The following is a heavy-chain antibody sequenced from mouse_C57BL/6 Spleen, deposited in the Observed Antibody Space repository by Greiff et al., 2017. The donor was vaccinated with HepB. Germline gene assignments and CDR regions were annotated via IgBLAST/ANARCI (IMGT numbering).Heavy chain of an antibody. CDR2: IDPSDSYT. J-gene: IGHJ3*01. V-gene: IGHV1-50*01. Sequence: QVQLQQPGAELVKPGASVKLSCKASGYTFTSYWMQWVKQRPGQGLEWIGEIDPSDSYTNYNQKFKGKATLTVDTSSSTAYMQLSSLTSEDSAVYYCASWGNFYDGYSTSSDWGQGTLVTVSA. D-gene: IGHD2-3*01. CDR1: GYTFTSYW. CDR3: ASWGNFYDGYSTSSD.